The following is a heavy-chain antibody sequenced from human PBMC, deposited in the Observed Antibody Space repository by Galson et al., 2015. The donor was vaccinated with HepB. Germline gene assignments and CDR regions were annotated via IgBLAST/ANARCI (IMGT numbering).Heavy chain of an antibody. CDR1: GGTFSSYA. CDR2: IIPIFGTA. J-gene: IGHJ4*02. V-gene: IGHV1-69*13. Sequence: SVKVSCKASGGTFSSYAISWVRQAPGQGLEWMGGIIPIFGTANYAQKFQGRVTITADESTSTAYMELSSLRSEDTAVYYCARDAVETTGTTGGLDYWGQGTLVTVSS. CDR3: ARDAVETTGTTGGLDY. D-gene: IGHD1-1*01.